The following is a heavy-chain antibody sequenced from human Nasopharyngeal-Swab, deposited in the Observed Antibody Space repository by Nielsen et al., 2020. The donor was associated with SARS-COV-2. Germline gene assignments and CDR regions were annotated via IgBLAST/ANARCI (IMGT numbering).Heavy chain of an antibody. D-gene: IGHD4-23*01. CDR2: ISSSGSTI. CDR1: GFTFSDYY. CDR3: ARTRLYGGNSGVLDY. Sequence: LSLTCAASGFTFSDYYMSWIRQAPGKGLEWVSYISSSGSTIYYADSVKGRFTISRDNAKNSLYLQMNSLRAEDTAVYYCARTRLYGGNSGVLDYWGQGTLVTVSS. V-gene: IGHV3-11*04. J-gene: IGHJ4*02.